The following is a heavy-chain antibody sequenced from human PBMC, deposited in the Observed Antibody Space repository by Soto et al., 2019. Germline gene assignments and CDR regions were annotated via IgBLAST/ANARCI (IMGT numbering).Heavy chain of an antibody. D-gene: IGHD3-10*01. V-gene: IGHV4-31*03. CDR2: IYYSGST. Sequence: QVQLQESGPGLVKPSQTLSLTCTVSGGSISSSGYNWSWIRQHPGKGLEWIGYIYYSGSTYYNPSRKSRVPIPIHTSQIPFSLKLSSVTAADTAVYFCARYGSGSYYPTTFDYWGQVTLVTVSS. CDR3: ARYGSGSYYPTTFDY. CDR1: GGSISSSGYN. J-gene: IGHJ4*02.